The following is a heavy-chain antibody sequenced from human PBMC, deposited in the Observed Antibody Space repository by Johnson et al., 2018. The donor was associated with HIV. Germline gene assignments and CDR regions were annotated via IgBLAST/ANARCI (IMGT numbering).Heavy chain of an antibody. CDR3: ARPEIVEIPAGAFDI. Sequence: QVQLVESGGGVVQPGRSLRLSCVASGFTFSTYTMHWVRQAPGKGLEWVALISYDGNSRYYADSVKGRFTISRDNSKNTLYLQMNSQRSEDTAVYYCARPEIVEIPAGAFDIWGQGTVVTVSS. CDR1: GFTFSTYT. D-gene: IGHD2-2*01. J-gene: IGHJ3*02. CDR2: ISYDGNSR. V-gene: IGHV3-30*04.